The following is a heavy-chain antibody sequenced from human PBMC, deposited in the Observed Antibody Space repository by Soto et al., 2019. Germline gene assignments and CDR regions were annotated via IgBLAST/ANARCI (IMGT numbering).Heavy chain of an antibody. CDR1: GGTFSSYA. CDR3: AREFHGGSWWFDP. Sequence: ASVKVSCKASGGTFSSYAISWVRQAPGQGLEWMGGIIPIFGTANYAQKFQGRVTITADESTSTAYMELSSLRSEDTAVYYCAREFHGGSWWFDPWGQGTLVTVSS. J-gene: IGHJ5*02. D-gene: IGHD2-15*01. CDR2: IIPIFGTA. V-gene: IGHV1-69*13.